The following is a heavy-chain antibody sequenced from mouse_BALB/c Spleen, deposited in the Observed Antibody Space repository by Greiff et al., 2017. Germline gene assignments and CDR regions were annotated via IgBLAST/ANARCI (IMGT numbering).Heavy chain of an antibody. CDR3: ARRSTMITTDAMDY. D-gene: IGHD2-4*01. J-gene: IGHJ4*01. V-gene: IGHV1-54*01. CDR2: INPGSGGT. CDR1: GYAFTNYL. Sequence: VQLQQSGAELVRPGTSVKVSCKASGYAFTNYLIEWVKQRPGQGLEWIGVINPGSGGTNYNEKFKGKATLTADKSSSTAYMQLSSLTSDDSAVYFCARRSTMITTDAMDYWGQGTSVTVSS.